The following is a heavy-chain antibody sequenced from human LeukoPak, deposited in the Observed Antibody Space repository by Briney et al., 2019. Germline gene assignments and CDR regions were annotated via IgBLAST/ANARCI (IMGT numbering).Heavy chain of an antibody. CDR2: INPNSGVT. J-gene: IGHJ4*02. Sequence: ASVKVSCKASGYTFTGYHMHWVRQAPGQGLEWMGWINPNSGVTNYAQKFQGRVTMTRDTSISTAYMELRRLTSDDTAVYYCGRDGSSFIDYWGQGTLVTVSS. CDR3: GRDGSSFIDY. V-gene: IGHV1-2*02. D-gene: IGHD6-13*01. CDR1: GYTFTGYH.